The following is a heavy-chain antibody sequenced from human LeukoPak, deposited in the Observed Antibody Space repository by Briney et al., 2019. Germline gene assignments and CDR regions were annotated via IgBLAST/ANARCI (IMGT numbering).Heavy chain of an antibody. V-gene: IGHV4-34*01. CDR3: AGRREEMATITHSPFDY. J-gene: IGHJ4*02. CDR1: GGSFSGYY. CDR2: INHSGST. Sequence: SETLSLTCAVYGGSFSGYYWSWIRQPPGKGLEWIGEINHSGSTNHNPSLKSRVTISVDTSKNQFSLKLSSVTAAGTAVYYCAGRREEMATITHSPFDYWGQGTLVTVSS. D-gene: IGHD5-24*01.